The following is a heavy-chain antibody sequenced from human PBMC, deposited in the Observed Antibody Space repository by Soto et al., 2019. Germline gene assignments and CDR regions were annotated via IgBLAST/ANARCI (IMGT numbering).Heavy chain of an antibody. J-gene: IGHJ6*02. D-gene: IGHD2-2*01. CDR2: IIPISGTA. CDR1: GGTFSSYA. V-gene: IGHV1-69*01. CDR3: ARSQGSSTSLEIYYYYYYGMDV. Sequence: QVQLVQSGAEAKKPGSSVKVSCKASGGTFSSYAISWVRQAPGQGREWMGGIIPISGTANYAQKFQGRVTITADESTSTAYMELSSLRSEDTAVYYCARSQGSSTSLEIYYYYYYGMDVWGQGTTVTVSS.